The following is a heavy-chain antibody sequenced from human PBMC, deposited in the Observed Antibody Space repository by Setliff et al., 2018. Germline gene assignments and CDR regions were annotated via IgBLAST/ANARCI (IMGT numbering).Heavy chain of an antibody. D-gene: IGHD1-1*01. V-gene: IGHV3-11*03. Sequence: PGGSLRLSCEGSGFIFNNYFMSWFRQAPGKGLEWLSYVTTTGGFTKEADSVRGRFSVSRDNSKKSVYLQINDLRAEDTALYFCAKGGDWDDQHYAFDIWGQGTMVTVSS. J-gene: IGHJ3*02. CDR3: AKGGDWDDQHYAFDI. CDR1: GFIFNNYF. CDR2: VTTTGGFT.